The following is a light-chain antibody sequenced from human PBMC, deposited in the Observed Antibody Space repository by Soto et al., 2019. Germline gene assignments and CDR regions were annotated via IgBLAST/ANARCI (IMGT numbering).Light chain of an antibody. CDR3: LQYKSYPAT. Sequence: DIQMTQSPSTLSASVGDGATISCRASQSIGSWLAWYQQKPGRAPKLLIYDASRLQSGVPSRFSGTVSGTEFTLSISSLQPDDFAIYYCLQYKSYPATFGQGTRLEIK. CDR2: DAS. CDR1: QSIGSW. V-gene: IGKV1-5*01. J-gene: IGKJ5*01.